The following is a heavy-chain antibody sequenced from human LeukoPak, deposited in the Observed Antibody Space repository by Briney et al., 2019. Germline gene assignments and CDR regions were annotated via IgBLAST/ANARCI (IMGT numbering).Heavy chain of an antibody. V-gene: IGHV3-30*18. Sequence: GGSLRLSCAASGFTFSSYGMPWVRQAPGKGLERVAVISYDGSNKYYADSVKGRFTISRDNSKNTLYLQMNSLRAEDTAVYYCAKERTIAAAGKGVSFDYWGQGTLVTVSS. CDR2: ISYDGSNK. CDR1: GFTFSSYG. J-gene: IGHJ4*02. D-gene: IGHD6-13*01. CDR3: AKERTIAAAGKGVSFDY.